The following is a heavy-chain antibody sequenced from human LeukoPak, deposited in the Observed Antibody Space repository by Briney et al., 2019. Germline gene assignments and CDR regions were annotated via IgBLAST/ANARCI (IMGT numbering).Heavy chain of an antibody. CDR3: AREKVNWFDP. CDR1: GLTFGSYE. J-gene: IGHJ5*02. V-gene: IGHV3-48*03. CDR2: ISSSGSTI. Sequence: PGGSLRLSCAASGLTFGSYEVNWVRQAPGKGLEWVSYISSSGSTIHYADSVKGRFTISRDNAKNSLYLQMNSLRAEDTAVYYCAREKVNWFDPWGQGTLVTVSS.